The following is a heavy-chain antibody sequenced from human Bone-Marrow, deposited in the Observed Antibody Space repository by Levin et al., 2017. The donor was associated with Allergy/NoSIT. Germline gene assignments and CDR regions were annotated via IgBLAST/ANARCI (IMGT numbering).Heavy chain of an antibody. CDR2: ISAYNGNT. V-gene: IGHV1-18*01. CDR1: GYTFTNYG. CDR3: ARIPLNGYYSGDF. J-gene: IGHJ4*02. Sequence: KPGGSLRLSCKASGYTFTNYGFFWVRQAPGQGLEWMGWISAYNGNTKYAQKLQGRVSMTTDTSTSTAYMELRSLKSDDTAVYYCARIPLNGYYSGDFWGQGTLVTVSS. D-gene: IGHD2-15*01.